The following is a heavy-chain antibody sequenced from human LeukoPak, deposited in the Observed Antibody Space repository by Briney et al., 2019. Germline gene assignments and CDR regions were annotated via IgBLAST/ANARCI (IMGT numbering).Heavy chain of an antibody. CDR3: ARQGYKSGWYPTFDF. D-gene: IGHD6-19*01. Sequence: SETLSLTCTVSGGSIGTYYWSWIRQPPGNGLEWIGYIYYRGTTNYNPSLMSRVTISVDTSKNQFSLKVRSVTAADTAVYYCARQGYKSGWYPTFDFWGPGTQVIVSS. CDR2: IYYRGTT. J-gene: IGHJ4*02. CDR1: GGSIGTYY. V-gene: IGHV4-59*01.